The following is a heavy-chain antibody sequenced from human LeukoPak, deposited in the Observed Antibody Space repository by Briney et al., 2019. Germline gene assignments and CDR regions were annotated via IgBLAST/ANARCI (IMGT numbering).Heavy chain of an antibody. Sequence: GGSLKLSCATSGFTFNGSALHWVRQASGQGLEWVGRIRSKAHRYATAYAASVKGRFTVSRDDPKNMAYLQMNSLKTEDTAIYYCTRRHYGDYVVDNWGQGTLVTVSS. D-gene: IGHD4-17*01. CDR2: IRSKAHRYAT. CDR1: GFTFNGSA. V-gene: IGHV3-73*01. J-gene: IGHJ4*02. CDR3: TRRHYGDYVVDN.